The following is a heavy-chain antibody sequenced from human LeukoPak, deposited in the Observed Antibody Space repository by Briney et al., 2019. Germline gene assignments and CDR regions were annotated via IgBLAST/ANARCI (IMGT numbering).Heavy chain of an antibody. V-gene: IGHV1-8*01. J-gene: IGHJ3*01. Sequence: ASVKVSCKASGYTFTDHDINWVRQATGQGLEWMGWMNPNSGNTGYAQKFQGRVIMTRDTSETTAYMELTSLRSEDTAVYYCARNPLQFFDWLLSGVDALDFWGQGTLVIDSS. CDR3: ARNPLQFFDWLLSGVDALDF. CDR2: MNPNSGNT. CDR1: GYTFTDHD. D-gene: IGHD3-9*01.